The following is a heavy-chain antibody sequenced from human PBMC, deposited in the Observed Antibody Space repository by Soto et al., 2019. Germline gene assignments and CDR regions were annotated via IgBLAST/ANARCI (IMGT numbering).Heavy chain of an antibody. J-gene: IGHJ4*02. CDR2: LTGSSSNT. D-gene: IGHD3-9*01. CDR3: ANGRATYGLLTHDY. CDR1: GFSFRNYA. Sequence: GGSLRLSCAASGFSFRNYAMSWVRQAPGKGLEWISTLTGSSSNTYYADSVKGRFAISRDNSRITLYLQMHSLTAEDTAVYYCANGRATYGLLTHDYWGQGTLVTVSS. V-gene: IGHV3-23*01.